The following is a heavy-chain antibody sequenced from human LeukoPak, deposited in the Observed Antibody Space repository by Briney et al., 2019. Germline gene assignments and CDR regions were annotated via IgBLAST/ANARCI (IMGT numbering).Heavy chain of an antibody. CDR2: ISYDGSNK. J-gene: IGHJ1*01. CDR3: ASDSYSPEYFQH. D-gene: IGHD2-15*01. V-gene: IGHV3-30*03. CDR1: GFSFSSYG. Sequence: GRSLRLSCAASGFSFSSYGMHWVRQAPGKGLEWVAVISYDGSNKYFANSVKGRFTISRDNSEKTLYLQLSSLRAEDTAVYYCASDSYSPEYFQHWGQGTLVTVSS.